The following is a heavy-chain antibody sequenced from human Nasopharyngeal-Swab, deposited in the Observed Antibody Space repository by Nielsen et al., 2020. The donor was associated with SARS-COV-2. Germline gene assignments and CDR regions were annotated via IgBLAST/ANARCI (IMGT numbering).Heavy chain of an antibody. Sequence: SETLSLTCTVSGGSISSSSYYWGWIRQPPGKGLEWIGSIYYSGSTYYNPSLKSRVTISVDTSKNQFSLKLSSVTAADTAVYYCARRPSPRSGESMYDIWGQGTMVTVSS. CDR2: IYYSGST. V-gene: IGHV4-39*01. CDR3: ARRPSPRSGESMYDI. J-gene: IGHJ3*02. CDR1: GGSISSSSYY. D-gene: IGHD3-10*01.